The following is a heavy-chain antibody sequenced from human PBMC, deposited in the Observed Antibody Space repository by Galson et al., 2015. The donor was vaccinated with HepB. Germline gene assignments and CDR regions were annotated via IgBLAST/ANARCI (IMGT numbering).Heavy chain of an antibody. Sequence: CAISGDSVSSNSAAWDWIRQSPSRGLEWLGRTYYRSKWYNDYAVSVKGRVAINPDTSKNQFSLQLNSVTPGDTAVYYCVGDHWYFDVWGRGTLVTFSS. V-gene: IGHV6-1*01. CDR3: VGDHWYFDV. CDR1: GDSVSSNSAA. J-gene: IGHJ2*01. CDR2: TYYRSKWYN.